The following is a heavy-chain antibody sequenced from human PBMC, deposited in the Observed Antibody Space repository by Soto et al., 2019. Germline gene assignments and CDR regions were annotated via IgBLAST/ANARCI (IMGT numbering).Heavy chain of an antibody. J-gene: IGHJ5*02. CDR1: DVYISSGGYS. V-gene: IGHV4-30-2*01. CDR3: ARHVDTANWFDP. Sequence: SETLSHTYAVSDVYISSGGYSWSWNRQPPGKGLEWIGYIYHSGSTYYNPSLKSRVTISVDRSKNQFSLKLSSVTAADTAVYYCARHVDTANWFDPWGQGTLVTVSS. D-gene: IGHD5-18*01. CDR2: IYHSGST.